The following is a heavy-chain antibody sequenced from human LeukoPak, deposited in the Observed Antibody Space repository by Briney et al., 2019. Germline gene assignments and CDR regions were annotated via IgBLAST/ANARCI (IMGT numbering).Heavy chain of an antibody. Sequence: GASVKVSRKASGYTFTGYYMHWVRQAPGQGLEWMGWINPNSGGTNYAQKFQGRVTMTRDTSISTAYMELSRLRSDDTAVYYCARGYGDYGGYYFDYWGQGTLVTVSS. J-gene: IGHJ4*02. V-gene: IGHV1-2*02. D-gene: IGHD4-17*01. CDR2: INPNSGGT. CDR1: GYTFTGYY. CDR3: ARGYGDYGGYYFDY.